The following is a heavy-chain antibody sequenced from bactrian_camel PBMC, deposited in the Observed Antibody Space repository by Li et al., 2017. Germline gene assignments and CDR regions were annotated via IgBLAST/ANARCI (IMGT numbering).Heavy chain of an antibody. CDR1: GGYSGRNS. CDR2: VYSGNNNT. J-gene: IGHJ6*01. Sequence: HVQLVESGGGSVQTGGSLTLSCVVSGGYSGRNSIGWFRQAPGKEREGVATVYSGNNNTYYADSVKDRFTISRDNARNTIYLQMNSLKPEDTAMYYCAAYEGYACVSGSCCFTQAPGDFDYWGHGTQVTVS. CDR3: AAYEGYACVSGSCCFTQAPGDFDY. D-gene: IGHD3*01. V-gene: IGHV3-2*01.